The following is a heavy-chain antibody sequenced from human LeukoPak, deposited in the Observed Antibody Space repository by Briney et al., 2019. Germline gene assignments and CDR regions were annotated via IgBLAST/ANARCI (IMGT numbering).Heavy chain of an antibody. V-gene: IGHV3-23*01. CDR2: ISDSGNT. CDR3: AKAPVTTCRGAYCYPFDY. J-gene: IGHJ4*02. D-gene: IGHD2-21*01. CDR1: GITLSSYA. Sequence: AGGSLRLSCAASGITLSSYAMSWVRQAPGKGLEWVSAISDSGNTYHADSVKGRFTISRDSSKNTLFLQMNRLRPEDAAVYYCAKAPVTTCRGAYCYPFDYWGQGTLVTVSS.